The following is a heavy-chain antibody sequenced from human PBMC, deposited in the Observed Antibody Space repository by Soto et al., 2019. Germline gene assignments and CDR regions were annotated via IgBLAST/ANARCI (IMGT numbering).Heavy chain of an antibody. CDR3: ARRYGPGFDY. J-gene: IGHJ4*02. Sequence: LEMLCFRCTVFGGSIGSYYWSWIRQPPGKGLEWIGYIYYSGSTNYNPSLKSRVTISVDTSKNQFSLKLSSVTAADTAVYYCARRYGPGFDYWGQGTLVTVSS. CDR2: IYYSGST. V-gene: IGHV4-59*08. D-gene: IGHD4-17*01. CDR1: GGSIGSYY.